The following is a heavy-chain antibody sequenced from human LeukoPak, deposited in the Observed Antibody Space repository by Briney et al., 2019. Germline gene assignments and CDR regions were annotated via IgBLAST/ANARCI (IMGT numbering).Heavy chain of an antibody. J-gene: IGHJ6*03. V-gene: IGHV1-2*02. Sequence: GASETVSCKASGYTFNGYYIHWVRQAPGQGLEWMGWIYPNSGGTDYAQKFPGRVTMTRDTSIRIAYMELRRLRSDDTAVYYCAKANMYHLPDYEYWYIDVWGKGTTVTVSS. CDR3: AKANMYHLPDYEYWYIDV. D-gene: IGHD2-8*01. CDR1: GYTFNGYY. CDR2: IYPNSGGT.